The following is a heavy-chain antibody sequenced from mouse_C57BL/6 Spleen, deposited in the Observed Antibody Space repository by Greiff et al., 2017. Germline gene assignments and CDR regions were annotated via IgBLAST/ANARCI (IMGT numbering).Heavy chain of an antibody. Sequence: EVKLVESGGGLVQPGGSLSLSCAASGFTFTDYYMSWVRQPPGKALEWLGFIRNKANGYTKEYSAYVKGRFTISRDNSQTILYLLMNALRAVDSSTYYCARNYIAMDYWGQGTSVTVSS. V-gene: IGHV7-3*01. J-gene: IGHJ4*01. D-gene: IGHD2-12*01. CDR2: IRNKANGYTK. CDR3: ARNYIAMDY. CDR1: GFTFTDYY.